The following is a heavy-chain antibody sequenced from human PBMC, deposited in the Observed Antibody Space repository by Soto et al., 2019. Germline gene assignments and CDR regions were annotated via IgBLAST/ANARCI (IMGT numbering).Heavy chain of an antibody. CDR3: VSDRGYGHASVPYS. V-gene: IGHV3-30*03. CDR1: GFAFSSYG. CDR2: ISYDGSLQ. D-gene: IGHD5-18*01. Sequence: QAQLVESGGGVVQPGRSLRLSCAASGFAFSSYGMHWVRQAPGTGLEWVAVISYDGSLQHYADSVKGRFTISRDNSKNMVLRQMSGLRAEDTAVYYCVSDRGYGHASVPYSWGQGTLVSVSS. J-gene: IGHJ4*02.